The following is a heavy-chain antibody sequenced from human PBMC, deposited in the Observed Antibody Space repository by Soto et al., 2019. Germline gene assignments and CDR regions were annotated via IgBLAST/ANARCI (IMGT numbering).Heavy chain of an antibody. J-gene: IGHJ1*01. CDR1: GGSFSGYY. Sequence: SETLSLTCAVYGGSFSGYYWSWIRQPPGKGLEWIGEINHSGSTNYNPSLKSRVTISVDTSKNQFSLKLSSVTAADTAVYYCARVSPYDSSGYYRAEYFQHWGQGTLVTVSS. CDR3: ARVSPYDSSGYYRAEYFQH. CDR2: INHSGST. V-gene: IGHV4-34*01. D-gene: IGHD3-22*01.